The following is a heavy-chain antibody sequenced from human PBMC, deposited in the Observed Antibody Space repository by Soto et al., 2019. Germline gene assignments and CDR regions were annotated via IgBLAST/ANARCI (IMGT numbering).Heavy chain of an antibody. CDR1: GGSISSSNW. Sequence: QVQLQESGPGLVKPSGTLSLTCAVSGGSISSSNWWSWVRQPPGKGLEWIGEIYHSGSTNYNPSLKSRVTISVDKSKKQFSLKLSSVTAADTAVYYCARGGREPGTLEGYGLDVWGQGTTVTVSS. J-gene: IGHJ6*02. D-gene: IGHD1-7*01. V-gene: IGHV4-4*02. CDR2: IYHSGST. CDR3: ARGGREPGTLEGYGLDV.